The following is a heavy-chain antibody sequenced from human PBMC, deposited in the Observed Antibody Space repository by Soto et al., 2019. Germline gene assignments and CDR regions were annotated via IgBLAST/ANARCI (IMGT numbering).Heavy chain of an antibody. CDR3: ARDRSMDGYNFRSFDY. V-gene: IGHV1-69*01. CDR2: IIPLYGTA. J-gene: IGHJ4*02. CDR1: GGTFSSFG. Sequence: QVQLVQSGAEVKKPGSSVKVSCKASGGTFSSFGFNCVRQAPGQGLEWMGGIIPLYGTANHAQRFQGRVTISADESTSTVYMELISLRSEDTAIYYCARDRSMDGYNFRSFDYWGQGTLVTVSS. D-gene: IGHD5-12*01.